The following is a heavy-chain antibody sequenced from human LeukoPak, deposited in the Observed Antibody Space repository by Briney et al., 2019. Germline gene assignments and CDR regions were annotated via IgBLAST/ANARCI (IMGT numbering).Heavy chain of an antibody. CDR2: IIPIFGAA. J-gene: IGHJ6*03. V-gene: IGHV1-69*05. Sequence: SVKVSCKASGGTFSSYAISWVRQAPGQGLEWMGRIIPIFGAANYAQKFQGRVTITTDESTSTAYMELSSLRSEDTAVYYCARDLGAPIVVVPAANYYYYYMDVWGKGTTVTVSS. CDR3: ARDLGAPIVVVPAANYYYYYMDV. CDR1: GGTFSSYA. D-gene: IGHD2-2*01.